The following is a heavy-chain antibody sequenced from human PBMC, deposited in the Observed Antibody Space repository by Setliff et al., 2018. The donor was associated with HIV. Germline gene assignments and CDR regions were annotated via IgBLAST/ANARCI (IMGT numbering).Heavy chain of an antibody. V-gene: IGHV3-73*01. Sequence: PGGSLRLSCSASGFTFSGSALHWVRQASGKGLVWVGCINTKPNDYATAHAASVKGRVTISRDDSQNTAYLQMNSLRTEDTAVYYCARDRYGGNWNAFDIWGQGTMVTVSS. D-gene: IGHD2-21*01. CDR2: INTKPNDYAT. CDR3: ARDRYGGNWNAFDI. J-gene: IGHJ3*02. CDR1: GFTFSGSA.